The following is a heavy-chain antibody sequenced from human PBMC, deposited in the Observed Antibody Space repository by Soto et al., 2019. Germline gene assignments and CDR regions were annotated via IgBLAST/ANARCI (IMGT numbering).Heavy chain of an antibody. Sequence: PGGSLRLSCAASGFTFSSYEMNWVRQAPGKGLEWVSYISSSGSTIYYADSVKGRFTISRDNAKNSLYLQMNSLRAEDTAVYYCARVGGYLWYFDYWGQGTLVTVSS. V-gene: IGHV3-48*03. CDR2: ISSSGSTI. CDR1: GFTFSSYE. J-gene: IGHJ4*02. CDR3: ARVGGYLWYFDY. D-gene: IGHD3-22*01.